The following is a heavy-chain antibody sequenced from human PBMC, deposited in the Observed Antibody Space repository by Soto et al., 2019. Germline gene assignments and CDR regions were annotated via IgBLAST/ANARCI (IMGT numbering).Heavy chain of an antibody. J-gene: IGHJ6*02. D-gene: IGHD3-10*01. V-gene: IGHV3-30*18. Sequence: GGSLRLSCAASGFTFSSYGMHWVRQAPGKGLEWVAVISYDGSNKYYADSVKGRFTISRDNSKNTLYLQMNSLRAEDTAVYYCAKDLLVRGVISYGMDVWGQGTTVTVSS. CDR1: GFTFSSYG. CDR3: AKDLLVRGVISYGMDV. CDR2: ISYDGSNK.